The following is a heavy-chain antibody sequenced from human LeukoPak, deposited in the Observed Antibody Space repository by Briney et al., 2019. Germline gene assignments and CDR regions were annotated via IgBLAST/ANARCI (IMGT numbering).Heavy chain of an antibody. CDR2: IYYSGST. V-gene: IGHV4-59*01. D-gene: IGHD3-10*01. Sequence: ASETLSLTCTVSAGSISLYNTYYWNWIRQSPGKGLEWIGYIYYSGSTSYNPSLKSRVTISVDTFRNQSSLKLTSVTAADTAIYYCAKSDYYGASDYWGQGTLVTVSS. CDR3: AKSDYYGASDY. J-gene: IGHJ4*02. CDR1: AGSISLYNTYY.